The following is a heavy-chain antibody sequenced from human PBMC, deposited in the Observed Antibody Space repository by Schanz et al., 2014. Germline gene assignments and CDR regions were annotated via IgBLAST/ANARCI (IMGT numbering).Heavy chain of an antibody. J-gene: IGHJ5*02. Sequence: MQLLESGGGLIQPGGSLRLSCAASGFTFSTHAMSWIRQTPGKGLEWIGDNSYYEASSYNPALRSRVALSLDTSKNQFSLSLLSVTAADTAVYFCARRKSDYGGPRDWFDPWGQGILVTVSS. CDR2: NSYYEAS. V-gene: IGHV4-59*06. CDR1: GFTFSTHA. D-gene: IGHD2-21*01. CDR3: ARRKSDYGGPRDWFDP.